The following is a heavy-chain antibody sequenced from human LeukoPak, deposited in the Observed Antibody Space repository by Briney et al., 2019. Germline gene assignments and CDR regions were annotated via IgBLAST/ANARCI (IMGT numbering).Heavy chain of an antibody. CDR1: GGSISSSSYY. Sequence: PSETLSLTCTVSGGSISSSSYYWGWIRQPPGKGLEWIGSIYHSGSTYYNPSLKSRVTIAVETSKNQFSLKLSSVTAADTAVYYCAKGAYYFDHWGQGTLVTVSS. CDR2: IYHSGST. V-gene: IGHV4-39*07. J-gene: IGHJ4*02. CDR3: AKGAYYFDH.